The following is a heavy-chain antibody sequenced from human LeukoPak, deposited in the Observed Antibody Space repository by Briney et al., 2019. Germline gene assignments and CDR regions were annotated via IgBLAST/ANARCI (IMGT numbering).Heavy chain of an antibody. Sequence: PGRSLGLSCAASGFTFSSYAMHWVRQAPGKGLEWVAVISYDGSNKYYADSVKGRFTISRDNSKNTLYLQMNSLRAEDTAVYYCARVSTEELDYWGQGTLVTVSS. CDR1: GFTFSSYA. CDR3: ARVSTEELDY. J-gene: IGHJ4*02. D-gene: IGHD1-1*01. V-gene: IGHV3-30*04. CDR2: ISYDGSNK.